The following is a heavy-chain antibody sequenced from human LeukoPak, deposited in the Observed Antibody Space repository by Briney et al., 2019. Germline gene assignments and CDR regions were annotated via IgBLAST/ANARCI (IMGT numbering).Heavy chain of an antibody. CDR1: GFTYRSYA. J-gene: IGHJ4*02. Sequence: PGGSLRLSCAASGFTYRSYAMSWVRQAPGKGLEWVSGIIGSGFSTYYADSVEGRFTISRDNSKNTLYLQMSSLRAEDTAIYYCAKDRLPSDYLVLYFFDYWGQGTLVTVSS. CDR3: AKDRLPSDYLVLYFFDY. V-gene: IGHV3-23*01. D-gene: IGHD4-17*01. CDR2: IIGSGFST.